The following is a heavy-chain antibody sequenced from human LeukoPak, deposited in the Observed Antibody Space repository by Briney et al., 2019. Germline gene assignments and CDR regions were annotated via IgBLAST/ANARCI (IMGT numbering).Heavy chain of an antibody. CDR2: IKSKTDGGTT. CDR1: GFTFSNAW. D-gene: IGHD3-16*02. CDR3: TTDLMVVRLGELSSDAFDI. V-gene: IGHV3-15*01. J-gene: IGHJ3*02. Sequence: GGSLRLSCAASGFTFSNAWMSWVRQAPGKGLEWVGRIKSKTDGGTTDYAAPVKGRFTISRDDSKNTLYLQMNSLKTEDTAVYYCTTDLMVVRLGELSSDAFDIWGQGTMVTVSS.